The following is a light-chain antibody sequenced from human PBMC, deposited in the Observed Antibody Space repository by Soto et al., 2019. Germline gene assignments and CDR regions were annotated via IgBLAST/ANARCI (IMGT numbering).Light chain of an antibody. J-gene: IGKJ2*01. V-gene: IGKV3-15*01. CDR3: QQYKDWPPYT. CDR2: GAS. CDR1: QRISSN. Sequence: EILMTQSQATLSFSPGERATLSCRASQRISSNVAWYQQKPGQAPTLLIYGASTMATGVPARFSGGGSGTEFTLTISSLQSEDFAVYFCQQYKDWPPYTFGQGTKLEIK.